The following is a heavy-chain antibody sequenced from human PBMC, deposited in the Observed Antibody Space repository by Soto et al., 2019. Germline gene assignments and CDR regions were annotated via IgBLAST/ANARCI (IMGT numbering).Heavy chain of an antibody. V-gene: IGHV4-39*01. D-gene: IGHD2-21*01. CDR2: IYYSGST. J-gene: IGHJ6*02. CDR3: ARHLRRGPIVRGMDV. Sequence: QLQLQESGPGLVKPSETLSLTCTVSGGSISGSGYYWGWIRQPPGKGLEWIGGIYYSGSTYYSPSLKSRVTISVDPSKNQFSLTLSSVTAEDTAVYYCARHLRRGPIVRGMDVWGQGTTVIVS. CDR1: GGSISGSGYY.